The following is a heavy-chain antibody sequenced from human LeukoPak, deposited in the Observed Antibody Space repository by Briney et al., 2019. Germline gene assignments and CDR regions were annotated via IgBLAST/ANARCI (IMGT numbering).Heavy chain of an antibody. CDR1: GGSFSGYY. J-gene: IGHJ4*02. CDR2: INHSGST. CDR3: ARESSSRVDY. D-gene: IGHD6-6*01. V-gene: IGHV4-34*01. Sequence: SETLSLTCAVYGGSFSGYYWSWIRQPPGKGLEWIGEINHSGSTNYNPSLKSRVTISVDTSKNQFSLKLSSVTAADTAVYYCARESSSRVDYWGQGTLVTASS.